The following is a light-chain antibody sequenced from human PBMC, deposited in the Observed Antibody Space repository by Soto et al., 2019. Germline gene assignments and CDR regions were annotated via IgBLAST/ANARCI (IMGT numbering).Light chain of an antibody. CDR2: DIS. CDR1: QSVSTN. V-gene: IGKV3D-15*01. Sequence: ETVMTQSPATLSVSPGERATLSCRASQSVSTNLAWYQQKPGQAPRLLIYDISLRGTGIPTRFSGSGSGTEFTLTISSLQSEDFAVYYCQQYGISPYSFGQGTKVDIK. CDR3: QQYGISPYS. J-gene: IGKJ2*03.